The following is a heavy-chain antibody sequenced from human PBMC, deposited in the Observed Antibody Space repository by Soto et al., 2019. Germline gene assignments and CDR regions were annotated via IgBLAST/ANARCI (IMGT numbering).Heavy chain of an antibody. CDR1: RFSLSTSW. CDR3: ARDANVAYGLTWYDGLDV. V-gene: IGHV3-7*03. Sequence: EEELVESGGGLVQPGGSLRLSCVGSRFSLSTSWMTWVRQAPGKGLEWVANVKEDGRQQYYVDSVKGRFIVSRDNAKNAVYSQMNSLRVEDTALYDCARDANVAYGLTWYDGLDVWGQGTKVIVSS. CDR2: VKEDGRQQ. J-gene: IGHJ3*01. D-gene: IGHD6-13*01.